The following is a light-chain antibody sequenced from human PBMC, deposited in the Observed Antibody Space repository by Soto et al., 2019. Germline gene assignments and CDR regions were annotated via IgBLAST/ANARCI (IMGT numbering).Light chain of an antibody. CDR1: QGIHKF. V-gene: IGKV1-33*01. CDR2: DAS. Sequence: DIQMAQSPASLSASVGDRVTITCQASQGIHKFLNWYQQKPGKAPKLLIYDASYLGAGVSSKFSGRGSGTYFTFTSINLRPEDIATYYCQQYDSLPPTFGGGTKVEIK. CDR3: QQYDSLPPT. J-gene: IGKJ4*01.